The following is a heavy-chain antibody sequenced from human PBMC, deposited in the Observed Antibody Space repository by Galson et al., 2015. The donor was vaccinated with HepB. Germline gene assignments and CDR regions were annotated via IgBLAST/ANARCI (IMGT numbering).Heavy chain of an antibody. Sequence: SVKVSCKASGYTFTSYGISWVRQAPGQGLEWMGWISAYNGNTNYAQKLQGRVTMTTDTSTSTAYMELRSLRSDDTAVYYCARDIGDDSSSWYYFDYWGQGTLVTVSS. CDR3: ARDIGDDSSSWYYFDY. CDR2: ISAYNGNT. D-gene: IGHD6-13*01. CDR1: GYTFTSYG. V-gene: IGHV1-18*01. J-gene: IGHJ4*02.